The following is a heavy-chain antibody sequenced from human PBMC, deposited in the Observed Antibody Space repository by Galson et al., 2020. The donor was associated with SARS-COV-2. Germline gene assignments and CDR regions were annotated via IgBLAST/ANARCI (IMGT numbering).Heavy chain of an antibody. D-gene: IGHD3-10*01. Sequence: STPLSLTCTVSGGSISSSFWHWIRQPPGTGLEWIGPISFSGSTHYTPSFKSRVTISIDTSKNQFSLSLRTVTAVDTATYYCARDRWFEGYFDPWGQGTLVTVSS. V-gene: IGHV4-59*01. J-gene: IGHJ5*02. CDR1: GGSISSSF. CDR3: ARDRWFEGYFDP. CDR2: ISFSGST.